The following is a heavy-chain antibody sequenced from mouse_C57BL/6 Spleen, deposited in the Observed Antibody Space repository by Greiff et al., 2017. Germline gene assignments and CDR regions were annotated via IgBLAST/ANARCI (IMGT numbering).Heavy chain of an antibody. D-gene: IGHD2-4*01. V-gene: IGHV5-6*01. CDR2: ISSGGSYT. CDR3: ARQDYDDAMDY. Sequence: EVQVVESGGDLVKPGGSLKLSCAASGFTFSSYGMSWVRQTPDKRLEWVATISSGGSYTYYPDSVKGRFTISRDNAKNTLYLQMSSLTSEDTAMYYCARQDYDDAMDYWGQGTSVTVSS. CDR1: GFTFSSYG. J-gene: IGHJ4*01.